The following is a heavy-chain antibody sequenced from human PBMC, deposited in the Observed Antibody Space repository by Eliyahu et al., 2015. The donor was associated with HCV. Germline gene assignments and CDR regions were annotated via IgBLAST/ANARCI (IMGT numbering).Heavy chain of an antibody. J-gene: IGHJ6*03. D-gene: IGHD1-26*01. CDR3: ARVSTELLLWNWWYYLDV. Sequence: QVTLKESXPVLVKPTETLTLTXTVSGFXXNNRXGVTWXRQPPGKALEWLAHIFANDAKLYSTSLKSRLTISXDTSKSQVVLTMTNVDPVDTATYYCARVSTELLLWNWWYYLDVWGKGTTVTVSS. CDR2: IFANDAK. CDR1: GFXXNNRXG. V-gene: IGHV2-26*01.